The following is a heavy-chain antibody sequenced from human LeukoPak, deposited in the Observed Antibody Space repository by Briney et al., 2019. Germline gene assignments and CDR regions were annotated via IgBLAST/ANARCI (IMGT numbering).Heavy chain of an antibody. V-gene: IGHV1-46*01. CDR1: GYTFTSYG. Sequence: HGASVKVSCKASGYTFTSYGISWVRQAPGQGLEWMGIINPSGGSTSYAQKFQGRVTMTRDTSTSTVYMELSSLRSEDTAVYYCARALDTGDYAFDYWGQGTLVTVSS. D-gene: IGHD4-17*01. CDR2: INPSGGST. J-gene: IGHJ4*02. CDR3: ARALDTGDYAFDY.